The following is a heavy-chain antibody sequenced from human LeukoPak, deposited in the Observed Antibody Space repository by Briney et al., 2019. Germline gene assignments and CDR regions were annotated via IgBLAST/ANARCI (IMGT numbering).Heavy chain of an antibody. D-gene: IGHD2-15*01. Sequence: SVKVSCKASGGTFSSYAISWVRQAPGQGLEWMGRIIPILGIANYAQKFQGRVTITADKSTSTAYMELSSLRSDDTAVYYCARDDTDSPLHYWGQGTLVTVSS. CDR1: GGTFSSYA. V-gene: IGHV1-69*04. CDR3: ARDDTDSPLHY. CDR2: IIPILGIA. J-gene: IGHJ4*02.